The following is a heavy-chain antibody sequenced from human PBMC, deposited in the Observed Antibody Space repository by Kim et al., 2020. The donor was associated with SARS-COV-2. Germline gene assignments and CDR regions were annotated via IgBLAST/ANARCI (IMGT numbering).Heavy chain of an antibody. V-gene: IGHV1-18*01. Sequence: ASVKVSCKASGYTFSRFGISWVRQAPGQGLDWMGWIRASNDNIKYAEKFQGRVTMTTDTSANTAYMELRTLRSDDTAVYYCARDYYESSGYYYYYYGLDVWGQGTTVTVSS. CDR2: IRASNDNI. CDR1: GYTFSRFG. CDR3: ARDYYESSGYYYYYYGLDV. J-gene: IGHJ6*02. D-gene: IGHD3-22*01.